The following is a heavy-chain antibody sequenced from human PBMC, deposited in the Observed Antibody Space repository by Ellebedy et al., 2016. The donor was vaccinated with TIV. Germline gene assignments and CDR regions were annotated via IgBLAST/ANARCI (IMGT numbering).Heavy chain of an antibody. V-gene: IGHV4-59*08. D-gene: IGHD5/OR15-5a*01. Sequence: PSETLSLTCTVSGRXLSTSFLCCIPQPQGFVLEWIAYLDYSESASYNPSLRSRVTISVDTSKNQVSLRLTSVTAADTAVYQSARQIKCNRNCHRFDPWGQGTLVTVSS. CDR1: GRXLSTSF. J-gene: IGHJ5*02. CDR3: ARQIKCNRNCHRFDP. CDR2: LDYSESA.